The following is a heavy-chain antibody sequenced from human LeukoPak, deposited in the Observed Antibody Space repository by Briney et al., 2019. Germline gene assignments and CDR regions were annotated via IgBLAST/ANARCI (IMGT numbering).Heavy chain of an antibody. D-gene: IGHD1-26*01. Sequence: GASVKVSCKVSGYTLTELSMHWVRRAPGKGLEWMGGFDPEDGETIYAQKFQGRVTMTEDTSTDTAYMELSSLRSEDTAVYYCATDRWELPGVSLWGQGTMVTVSS. CDR1: GYTLTELS. CDR2: FDPEDGET. V-gene: IGHV1-24*01. J-gene: IGHJ3*01. CDR3: ATDRWELPGVSL.